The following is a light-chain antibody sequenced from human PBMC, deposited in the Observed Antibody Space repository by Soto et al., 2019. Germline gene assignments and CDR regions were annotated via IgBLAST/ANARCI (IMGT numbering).Light chain of an antibody. J-gene: IGLJ2*01. CDR3: GAWDDTLNVLV. CDR2: SNN. V-gene: IGLV1-44*01. CDR1: SSNIGSKS. Sequence: QSVLTQPPSVSGTPGQTVTISCSGSSSNIGSKSVQWYQQLPETAPKLLIYSNNQRPSGVPDRFSGSKSGTSASLAISGLQSEDEAHYDCGAWDDTLNVLVFGGGTQLTVL.